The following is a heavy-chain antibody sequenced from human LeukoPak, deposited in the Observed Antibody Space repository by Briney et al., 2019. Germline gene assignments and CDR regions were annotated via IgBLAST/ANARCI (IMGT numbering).Heavy chain of an antibody. V-gene: IGHV3-30*18. Sequence: PGRSLRLSCAASGFTFSSYGMHWVRQAPGKGLEWVAVISYDGSYKYYADSVKGRFTISRDNSKNTLYLQMNSLRAEDTAVYYCAKEHDYYDSSGYYRPMPDYWGQGTLVTVSS. CDR3: AKEHDYYDSSGYYRPMPDY. CDR1: GFTFSSYG. D-gene: IGHD3-22*01. CDR2: ISYDGSYK. J-gene: IGHJ4*02.